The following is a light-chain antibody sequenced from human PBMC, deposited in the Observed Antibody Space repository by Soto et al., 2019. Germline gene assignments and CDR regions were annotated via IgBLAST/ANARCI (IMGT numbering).Light chain of an antibody. CDR3: TSYTSTITLV. V-gene: IGLV2-14*01. Sequence: QSALTQPASVSGSPGQSITISCTGTNSDIAAYDYVSWYQQHPGKAPKLMIYEVSNRPSGVSNRFSGSKSGNTASLTISGLQTEDEADYYCTSYTSTITLVFGRGTKVTVL. CDR1: NSDIAAYDY. CDR2: EVS. J-gene: IGLJ2*01.